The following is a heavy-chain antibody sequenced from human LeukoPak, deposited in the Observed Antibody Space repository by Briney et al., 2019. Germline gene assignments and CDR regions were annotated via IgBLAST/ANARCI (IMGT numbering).Heavy chain of an antibody. CDR3: ARAPTAAGNYYYGMDV. CDR2: INHSGST. J-gene: IGHJ6*04. V-gene: IGHV4-34*01. D-gene: IGHD6-13*01. Sequence: SETLSLTCAVYGGSFSGYYWSWIRQPPGKGLEWIGEINHSGSTNYNPSLKSRVTISVDTSKNQFSLKLSSVTAAGTAVYYCARAPTAAGNYYYGMDVWGKGTTVTVSS. CDR1: GGSFSGYY.